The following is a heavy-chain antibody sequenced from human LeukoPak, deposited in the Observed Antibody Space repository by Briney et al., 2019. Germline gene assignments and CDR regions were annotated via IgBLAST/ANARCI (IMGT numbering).Heavy chain of an antibody. CDR2: IYTSGST. CDR3: ARAAYCGGDCLYDAFDI. CDR1: GGSISSYY. D-gene: IGHD2-21*02. V-gene: IGHV4-4*07. Sequence: KPSETLSLTCTVSGGSISSYYWSWIRQPAGKGLEWIGRIYTSGSTTYNPSLKSRVTMSVDTSKNQFSLKLSSVTAADTAVYYCARAAYCGGDCLYDAFDIWGQGTMVTVSS. J-gene: IGHJ3*02.